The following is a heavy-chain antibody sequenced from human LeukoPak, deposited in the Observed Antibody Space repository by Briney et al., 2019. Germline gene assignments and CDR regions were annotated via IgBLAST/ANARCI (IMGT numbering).Heavy chain of an antibody. CDR2: ISAHNGNT. CDR1: GYSFTTYG. J-gene: IGHJ4*02. D-gene: IGHD3-16*01. Sequence: ASVKVSCKASGYSFTTYGITWVRQAPGQGLEWMGWISAHNGNTNYAQKFQGRVTMTTDTSTSTAYMELGSLRSDDTAVYYCARGDRGSLDYWGQGTLVTVSS. V-gene: IGHV1-18*01. CDR3: ARGDRGSLDY.